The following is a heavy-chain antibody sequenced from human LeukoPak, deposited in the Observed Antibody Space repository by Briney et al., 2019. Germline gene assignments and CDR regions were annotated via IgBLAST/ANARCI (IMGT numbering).Heavy chain of an antibody. Sequence: GASVKVSCKASGGTFSSYAISWVRQAPGQGLEWMGRIIPILGIANYAQKFQGRVTITADKSTSTAYMELSSLRSEDTAVYYCAREKVGAGGGAFDIWGQGTMVTVSS. CDR2: IIPILGIA. D-gene: IGHD1-26*01. J-gene: IGHJ3*02. V-gene: IGHV1-69*04. CDR3: AREKVGAGGGAFDI. CDR1: GGTFSSYA.